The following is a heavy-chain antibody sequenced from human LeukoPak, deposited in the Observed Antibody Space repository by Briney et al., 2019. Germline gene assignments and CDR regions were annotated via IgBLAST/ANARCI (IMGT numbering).Heavy chain of an antibody. CDR3: AKDQVGGASDY. J-gene: IGHJ4*02. CDR1: GFTFSIYW. V-gene: IGHV3-74*01. CDR2: INSDGSST. D-gene: IGHD4-23*01. Sequence: GGSLRLSCAASGFTFSIYWVHWVRQTPGKGLVWVSRINSDGSSTTYADSVKGRFTISRDNSKKTLYLQMNSLRAEDTAVYYCAKDQVGGASDYWGQGTLVTVSS.